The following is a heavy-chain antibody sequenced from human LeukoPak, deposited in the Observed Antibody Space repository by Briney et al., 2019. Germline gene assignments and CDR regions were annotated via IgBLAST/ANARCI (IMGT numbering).Heavy chain of an antibody. CDR1: GFTFSGFW. J-gene: IGHJ4*02. CDR3: ARDRDDFWSGYYGNIDS. D-gene: IGHD3-3*01. CDR2: INSDGSEG. V-gene: IGHV3-7*01. Sequence: GGSLRLSCAVSGFTFSGFWMSWSRQAPGKGLEWVASINSDGSEGYCADVVKGRFTISRDNAKNSLYLQMNSLSAEDTAVYYCARDRDDFWSGYYGNIDSWGQGTRVTVS.